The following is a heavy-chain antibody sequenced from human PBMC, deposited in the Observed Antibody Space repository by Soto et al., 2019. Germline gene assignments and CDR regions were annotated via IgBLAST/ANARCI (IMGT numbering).Heavy chain of an antibody. CDR1: GFTFSDSW. Sequence: GGSLRLSXAASGFTFSDSWMDWARQVPGKGPEWVANINQDGSGKNYVDSVKGRFTISRDNAKNSLYLQMNSLRAEDTAVYYCASLGRHGWGQGTTVTVSS. CDR2: INQDGSGK. D-gene: IGHD3-16*01. V-gene: IGHV3-7*01. CDR3: ASLGRHG. J-gene: IGHJ6*02.